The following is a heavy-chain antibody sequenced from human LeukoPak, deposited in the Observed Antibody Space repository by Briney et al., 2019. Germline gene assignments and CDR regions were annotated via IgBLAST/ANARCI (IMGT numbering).Heavy chain of an antibody. CDR1: GFTLRYYT. D-gene: IGHD1-26*01. CDR3: AKDPISGSYYNAVSY. Sequence: PGGSLRLSCAASGFTLRYYTMTWVRQAPGKGLEWVSGISGSGGSTYYADSVKGRFTISRDNSKNTLYLQMNSLRAEDTAVYYCAKDPISGSYYNAVSYWGQGTLVTVSS. CDR2: ISGSGGST. J-gene: IGHJ4*02. V-gene: IGHV3-23*01.